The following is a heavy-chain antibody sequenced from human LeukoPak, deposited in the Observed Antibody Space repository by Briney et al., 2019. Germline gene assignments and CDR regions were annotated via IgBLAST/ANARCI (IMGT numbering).Heavy chain of an antibody. D-gene: IGHD3-3*01. CDR1: GYTFINND. Sequence: ASVKVSCKASGYTFINNDVNWFRQAPGQGLEWVGWMNPNSGATGFAQKFQGGVTMTRDTSINTAYMELSSLRSEDTAIYYCARGPRDYDVSVRYNWFDRWGQGTLVTVSS. V-gene: IGHV1-8*01. CDR3: ARGPRDYDVSVRYNWFDR. J-gene: IGHJ5*02. CDR2: MNPNSGAT.